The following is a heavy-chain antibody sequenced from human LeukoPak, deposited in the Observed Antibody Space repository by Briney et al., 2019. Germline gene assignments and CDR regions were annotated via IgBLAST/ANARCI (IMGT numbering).Heavy chain of an antibody. J-gene: IGHJ6*03. CDR3: AKSSGWNYYYYYMDV. CDR2: ISSSSTYI. CDR1: GFTFSHYV. V-gene: IGHV3-21*01. D-gene: IGHD6-19*01. Sequence: GGSLLLSCAAAGFTFSHYVMNWVRQARGKGLEWVSSISSSSTYIYYADSVKGRFTTSRDNAKTSLSLQMKSLHADATARYFCAKSSGWNYYYYYMDVWGKGTPVIASS.